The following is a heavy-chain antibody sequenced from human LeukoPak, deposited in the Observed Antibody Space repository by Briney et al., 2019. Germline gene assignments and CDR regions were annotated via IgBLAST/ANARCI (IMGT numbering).Heavy chain of an antibody. D-gene: IGHD2-15*01. CDR2: INGDGSYA. Sequence: GGSLRLSCAASGFTFGNFWMHWIRQGPGKGLLWVARINGDGSYADYAESVQGRFTVSRDNAKNTLYLQMDSLRVEDTAVYYCASGTAAVAPAMTYWGRGTLVTVSS. CDR1: GFTFGNFW. J-gene: IGHJ4*02. V-gene: IGHV3-74*01. CDR3: ASGTAAVAPAMTY.